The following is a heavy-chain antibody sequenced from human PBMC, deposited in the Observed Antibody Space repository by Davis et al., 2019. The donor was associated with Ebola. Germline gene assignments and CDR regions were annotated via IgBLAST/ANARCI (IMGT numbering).Heavy chain of an antibody. V-gene: IGHV3-9*01. J-gene: IGHJ4*02. Sequence: SLKISCAASGFTFDDYAMHWVRQAPGKGLEWVSGISWNSGSIGYADSVKGRFTISRDNAKNSLYLQMNSLRAEDTALYYCAKDYSSSSGAAFDYWGQGTLVTVSS. D-gene: IGHD6-6*01. CDR3: AKDYSSSSGAAFDY. CDR1: GFTFDDYA. CDR2: ISWNSGSI.